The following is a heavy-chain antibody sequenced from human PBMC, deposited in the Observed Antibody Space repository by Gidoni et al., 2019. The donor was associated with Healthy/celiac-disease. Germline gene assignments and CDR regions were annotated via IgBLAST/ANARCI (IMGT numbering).Heavy chain of an antibody. CDR2: ISYDGSNK. V-gene: IGHV3-30*18. J-gene: IGHJ6*02. Sequence: QVQLVESGGGVVQPGRSLRLSCAASGFPFRSYGMPWVRQAPGKGLEWGAVISYDGSNKYYADSVKGRFTISRDNSKNTLYLQMNSLRAEDTAVYYCAKDQYEASKYSSSSEYYYYYGMDVWGQGTTVTVSS. D-gene: IGHD6-6*01. CDR3: AKDQYEASKYSSSSEYYYYYGMDV. CDR1: GFPFRSYG.